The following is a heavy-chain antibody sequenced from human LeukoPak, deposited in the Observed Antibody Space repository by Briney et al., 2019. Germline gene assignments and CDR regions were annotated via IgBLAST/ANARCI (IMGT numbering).Heavy chain of an antibody. CDR3: ARLGSSSWYGYFDY. D-gene: IGHD6-13*01. J-gene: IGHJ4*02. Sequence: PGGSLRLSCAASGFNYSSYTMNWVRQAPGMGLEWLSYISASRDITYYADSVKGRFTISRDNAKNSLYLQMNSLRAEDTAVYYCARLGSSSWYGYFDYWGQGTLVTVSS. V-gene: IGHV3-48*04. CDR1: GFNYSSYT. CDR2: ISASRDIT.